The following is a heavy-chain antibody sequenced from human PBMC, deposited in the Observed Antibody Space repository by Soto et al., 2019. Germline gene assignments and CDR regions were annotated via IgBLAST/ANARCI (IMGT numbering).Heavy chain of an antibody. CDR1: GYTFTSYA. J-gene: IGHJ6*02. V-gene: IGHV1-3*01. CDR3: ARVDHCSGGSCYSLVLPYYYYGMDV. CDR2: INAGNGNT. Sequence: ASVKVSCKASGYTFTSYAMHWVRQAPGQRLEGMGWINAGNGNTKYSQKFQGRVTITRDTSASTAYMELSSLRSEDTAVYYCARVDHCSGGSCYSLVLPYYYYGMDVWGQGTTVTVSS. D-gene: IGHD2-15*01.